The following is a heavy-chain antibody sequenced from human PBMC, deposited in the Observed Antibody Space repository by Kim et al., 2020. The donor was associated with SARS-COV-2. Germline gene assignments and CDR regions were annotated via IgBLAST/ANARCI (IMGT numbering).Heavy chain of an antibody. D-gene: IGHD6-13*01. V-gene: IGHV1-2*04. CDR2: INPNSGGT. J-gene: IGHJ5*02. CDR3: ARAEAAAGMESGWFDP. Sequence: ASVKVSCKASGYTFTGYYMHWVRQAPGQGLEWMGWINPNSGGTNYAQKFQGWVTMTRDTSISTAYMELSRLRSDDTAVYYCARAEAAAGMESGWFDPWGQGTLVTVSS. CDR1: GYTFTGYY.